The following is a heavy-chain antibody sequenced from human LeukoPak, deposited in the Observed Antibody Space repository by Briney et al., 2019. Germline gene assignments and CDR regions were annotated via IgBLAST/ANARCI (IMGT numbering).Heavy chain of an antibody. Sequence: SETLSLTCTVSGASISTGSSYWSWIRRPAGEGLEWIGRIHNSGSTNYNPSLNSRVTISVDTSKNQFSLKLSSVTAADTAVYYCARGSPVGAFDIWGQGTMVTVSS. V-gene: IGHV4-61*02. J-gene: IGHJ3*02. D-gene: IGHD2-2*01. CDR2: IHNSGST. CDR3: ARGSPVGAFDI. CDR1: GASISTGSSY.